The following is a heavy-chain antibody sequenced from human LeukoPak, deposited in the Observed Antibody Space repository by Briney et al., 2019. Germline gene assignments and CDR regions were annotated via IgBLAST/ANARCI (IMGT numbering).Heavy chain of an antibody. J-gene: IGHJ6*02. CDR3: TTDRPTYLWFGELLQRYYYYYGMDV. CDR1: GFTFSNAW. CDR2: IKSKTDGGTT. Sequence: GGSLRLSCAASGFTFSNAWMNWVRQAPGKGLEWVGRIKSKTDGGTTDYAAPVKGRFTISRDDSKNTVYLQMNSLKTEDTAVYYCTTDRPTYLWFGELLQRYYYYYGMDVWGQGTTVTVSS. D-gene: IGHD3-10*01. V-gene: IGHV3-15*07.